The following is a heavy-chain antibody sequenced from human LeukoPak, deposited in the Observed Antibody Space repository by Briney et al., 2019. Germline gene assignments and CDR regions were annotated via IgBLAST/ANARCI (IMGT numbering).Heavy chain of an antibody. D-gene: IGHD2-2*01. CDR3: ARDIDPTGLVPAAMPGY. CDR2: ISYDGSNK. V-gene: IGHV3-30*04. Sequence: GGSLRLSCAASGFTFSSYAMHWVRQAPGKGLEWVAVISYDGSNKYYADSVKGRFTISRDSSKNTLYLQMNSLRAEDTAVYYCARDIDPTGLVPAAMPGYWGQGTLVTVSS. CDR1: GFTFSSYA. J-gene: IGHJ4*02.